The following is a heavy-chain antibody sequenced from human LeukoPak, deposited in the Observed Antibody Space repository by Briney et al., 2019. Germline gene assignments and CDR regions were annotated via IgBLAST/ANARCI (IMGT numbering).Heavy chain of an antibody. V-gene: IGHV3-21*01. Sequence: GGSLRLSCAASGFTFSSYSMNWVRQAPGKGLEWVSSISSSSSYIYYADSVKGRFTISRDNAKNSLYLQMNSLRAEDTAVYYCARDPTPYSSLDYWGQGTLVTVSS. CDR3: ARDPTPYSSLDY. CDR2: ISSSSSYI. CDR1: GFTFSSYS. J-gene: IGHJ4*02. D-gene: IGHD3-22*01.